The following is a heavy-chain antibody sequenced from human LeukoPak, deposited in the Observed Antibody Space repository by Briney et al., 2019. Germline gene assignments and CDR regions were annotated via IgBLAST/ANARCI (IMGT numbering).Heavy chain of an antibody. CDR1: GFTVSSNS. D-gene: IGHD4/OR15-4a*01. CDR2: IYSDNT. V-gene: IGHV3-53*01. Sequence: GGSLRLSCTVSGFTVSSNSMSWVRQAPGKGLEWVSFIYSDNTHYSDSVKGRFSISRDNSKDTLYLQMNSLRAEDTAVYYCARRAGAYSHPYDYWGQGTLVTVSS. CDR3: ARRAGAYSHPYDY. J-gene: IGHJ4*02.